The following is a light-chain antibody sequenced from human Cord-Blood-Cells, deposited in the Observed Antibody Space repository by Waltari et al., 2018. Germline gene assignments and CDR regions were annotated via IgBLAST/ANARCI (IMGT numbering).Light chain of an antibody. J-gene: IGLJ3*02. CDR2: DVS. CDR3: CSYAGSYTWV. CDR1: SSDVGGYNY. V-gene: IGLV2-11*01. Sequence: QSALTQPRSVSGSPGQSVTISCTGTSSDVGGYNYVSWYQQHPGKAPILMIYDVSMPPSGFTDRFAGSTSSNTASLTISGLQAEDEADYYCCSYAGSYTWVFGGGTKLTVL.